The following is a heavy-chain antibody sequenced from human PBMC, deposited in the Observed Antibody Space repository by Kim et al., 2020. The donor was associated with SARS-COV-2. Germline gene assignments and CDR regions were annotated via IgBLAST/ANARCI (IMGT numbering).Heavy chain of an antibody. Sequence: GGSLRLSCAASGFTFSSYSMNWVRQAPGKGLEWVSSISSSSSYIYYADSVKGRFTISRDNAKNSLYLQMNSLRAEDTAVYYCAGTYGSGNYFDYWGQGTLVTVSS. V-gene: IGHV3-21*01. CDR1: GFTFSSYS. CDR3: AGTYGSGNYFDY. J-gene: IGHJ4*02. D-gene: IGHD3-10*01. CDR2: ISSSSSYI.